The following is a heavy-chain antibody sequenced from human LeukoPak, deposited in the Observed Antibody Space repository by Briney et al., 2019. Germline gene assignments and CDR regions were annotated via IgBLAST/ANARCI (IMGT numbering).Heavy chain of an antibody. CDR3: APGYSRSSYGMDV. D-gene: IGHD6-13*01. Sequence: GGSLRLSCAASGFTFTDYAMNWVRQAPGKGLEWVSAVSGSGGRTYYADSVKGRFTISRDNSKNTLYLQMSSLRAEDTAIYYCAPGYSRSSYGMDVWGQGTTVTVSS. J-gene: IGHJ6*02. CDR2: VSGSGGRT. V-gene: IGHV3-23*01. CDR1: GFTFTDYA.